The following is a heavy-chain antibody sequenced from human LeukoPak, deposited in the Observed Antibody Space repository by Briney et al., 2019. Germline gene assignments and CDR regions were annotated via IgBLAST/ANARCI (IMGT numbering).Heavy chain of an antibody. CDR3: AREYIEMDV. D-gene: IGHD2-15*01. CDR2: IYYDGSA. Sequence: SAPLSLTCAVAGGSISTCNWSCIRPPAGKGLEWTGYIYYDGSANYNPSLKSRVTISEDTSKNQMYMQLSSVTAADTAVYYCAREYIEMDVWGQGTLVTVSS. J-gene: IGHJ6*02. V-gene: IGHV4-59*01. CDR1: GGSISTCN.